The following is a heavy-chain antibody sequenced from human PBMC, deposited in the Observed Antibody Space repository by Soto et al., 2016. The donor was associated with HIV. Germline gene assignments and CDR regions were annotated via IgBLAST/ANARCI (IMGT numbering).Heavy chain of an antibody. Sequence: EVQLVESGGGLVQPGGSLRLSCAASGFTVSNNYMTWVRQAPGKGLEWVSVIYSGGSTYYADSVKGRFTISRDNSKNTLYLQMNSLRAEDTAVYYCARDPPPTYGSRYGMDVWGRGTTVTVSS. J-gene: IGHJ6*02. CDR2: IYSGGST. D-gene: IGHD6-13*01. V-gene: IGHV3-66*01. CDR3: ARDPPPTYGSRYGMDV. CDR1: GFTVSNNY.